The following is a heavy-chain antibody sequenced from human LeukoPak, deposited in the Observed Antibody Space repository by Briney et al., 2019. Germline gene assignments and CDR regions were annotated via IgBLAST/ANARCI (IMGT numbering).Heavy chain of an antibody. CDR2: ISVFYGHT. D-gene: IGHD6-13*01. V-gene: IGHV1-18*01. J-gene: IGHJ6*03. CDR3: VREGSAANAGYMDV. CDR1: GYTFTNYG. Sequence: AAVKVSCKASGYTFTNYGISWVRQAPGQGLEWMGWISVFYGHTNYSQNFQGRLTMTTHTSTSTAYLELRSLRSDDTAVYYCVREGSAANAGYMDVWGTGSTVAVPS.